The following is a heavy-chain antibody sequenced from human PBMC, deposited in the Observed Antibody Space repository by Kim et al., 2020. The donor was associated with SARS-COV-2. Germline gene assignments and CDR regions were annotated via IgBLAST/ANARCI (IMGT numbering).Heavy chain of an antibody. CDR1: GFTFSSYW. J-gene: IGHJ6*02. Sequence: GGSLRLSCAASGFTFSSYWMSWVRQAPGKGLEWVANIKQDGSEKYYVDSVKGRFTISRDNAKNSLYLQMNSLRAEDTAVYYCAREGTGYYNYYYYYYGMDVGGQGTTVTVSS. CDR3: AREGTGYYNYYYYYYGMDV. D-gene: IGHD3-9*01. V-gene: IGHV3-7*03. CDR2: IKQDGSEK.